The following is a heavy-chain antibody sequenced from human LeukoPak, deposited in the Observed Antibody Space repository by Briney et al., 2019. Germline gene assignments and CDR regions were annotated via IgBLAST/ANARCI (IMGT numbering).Heavy chain of an antibody. V-gene: IGHV3-7*01. J-gene: IGHJ6*03. D-gene: IGHD2-2*01. CDR3: ARDLTDCSSTSCFYYMDV. CDR2: IKQDGSEK. CDR1: GLTLSDYW. Sequence: PGRSLRLSCAASGLTLSDYWMSWVRQAPGKGLEWVANIKQDGSEKYYVDSVKSRFTISRDNAKNSLYLQMNSLRAEDTAVYYCARDLTDCSSTSCFYYMDVWGKGTTVTVSS.